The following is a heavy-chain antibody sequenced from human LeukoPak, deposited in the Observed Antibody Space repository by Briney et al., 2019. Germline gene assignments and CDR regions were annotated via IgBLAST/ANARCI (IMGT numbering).Heavy chain of an antibody. CDR3: AGYGGSYPYYMDV. Sequence: GGSLRLSCAAYGFTFSSYWMRWVRQAQGKGLEWVANIKQDGSEKDYVDSVKGRFTISRDNAKNSLYLQMNSLRAEDTAVYYCAGYGGSYPYYMDVWGKGTTVTISS. CDR2: IKQDGSEK. J-gene: IGHJ6*03. V-gene: IGHV3-7*01. D-gene: IGHD1-26*01. CDR1: GFTFSSYW.